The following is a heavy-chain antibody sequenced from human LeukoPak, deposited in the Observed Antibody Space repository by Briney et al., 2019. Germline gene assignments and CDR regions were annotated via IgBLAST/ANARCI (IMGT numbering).Heavy chain of an antibody. CDR3: ATNKRPNYYYYMDV. CDR1: GYSISSGYY. Sequence: SETLSLTCTVSGYSISSGYYWGWIRQPPGKGLEWIGSIYHSGSTYYNPSLKSRVTISVDTSKNQFSLKLSSVTAADTAVYYCATNKRPNYYYYMDVWGKGTTVTISS. D-gene: IGHD2-8*01. V-gene: IGHV4-38-2*02. J-gene: IGHJ6*03. CDR2: IYHSGST.